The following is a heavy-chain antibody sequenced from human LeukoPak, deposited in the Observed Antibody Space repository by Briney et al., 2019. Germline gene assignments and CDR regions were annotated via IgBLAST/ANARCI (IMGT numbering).Heavy chain of an antibody. CDR3: ATAGSYPFDY. D-gene: IGHD3-9*01. CDR1: GFTFSGYW. V-gene: IGHV3-74*01. CDR2: INPDGRNI. Sequence: GVSLRLSCAASGFTFSGYWMQWVRQAPGKGLVWLSRINPDGRNIEYADAVEGRFTISRDNAKNTLYLEMNSLTAEDTAVYYCATAGSYPFDYWGQGTLVTVSS. J-gene: IGHJ4*02.